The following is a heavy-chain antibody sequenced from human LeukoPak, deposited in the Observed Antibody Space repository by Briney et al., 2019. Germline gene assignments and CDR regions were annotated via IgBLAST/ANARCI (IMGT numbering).Heavy chain of an antibody. CDR3: ARLDHSGSYLDAIFDY. V-gene: IGHV1-2*02. CDR1: GYTFTGYY. Sequence: GASVKVSCKASGYTFTGYYMHWVRQAPGQGLEWMGWINPNSGDTNYAQKLQGRVTMTTDTSTSTAYMELRSLRSDDTAVYYCARLDHSGSYLDAIFDYWGQGTLVTVSS. J-gene: IGHJ4*02. CDR2: INPNSGDT. D-gene: IGHD1-26*01.